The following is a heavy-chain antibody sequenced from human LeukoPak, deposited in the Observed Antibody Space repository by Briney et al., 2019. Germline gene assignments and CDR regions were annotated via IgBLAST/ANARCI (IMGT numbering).Heavy chain of an antibody. D-gene: IGHD3-3*01. CDR3: ARGGISIFGVVIYMDV. Sequence: GGSLRLSCTASGFTFGDYFMSWVRQAPGKGLEWVSSISSSSSYIYYADSVKGRFTISRDNAKNSLSLQMNSLRVEDTALYYCARGGISIFGVVIYMDVWGKGTTVTVSS. CDR2: ISSSSSYI. J-gene: IGHJ6*03. CDR1: GFTFGDYF. V-gene: IGHV3-21*04.